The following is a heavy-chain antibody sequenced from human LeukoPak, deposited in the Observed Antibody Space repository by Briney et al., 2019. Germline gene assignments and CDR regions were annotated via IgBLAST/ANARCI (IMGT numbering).Heavy chain of an antibody. CDR2: IRGSGGST. J-gene: IGHJ4*02. D-gene: IGHD1/OR15-1a*01. V-gene: IGHV3-23*01. CDR1: GFTFSSYA. Sequence: GGSLRLSCAASGFTFSSYAMSWVRQAPGKGLEWVSGIRGSGGSTSNADSVKGRFTISRDNSKNTLYLQMNSLRAEDTAVYYCARDPGRTGFDYWGQGTLVTVSS. CDR3: ARDPGRTGFDY.